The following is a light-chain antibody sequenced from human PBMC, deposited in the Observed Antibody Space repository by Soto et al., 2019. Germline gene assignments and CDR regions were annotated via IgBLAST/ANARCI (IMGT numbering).Light chain of an antibody. J-gene: IGKJ4*01. V-gene: IGKV3-15*01. Sequence: EIVMTQSPATLSVSPGERATLSCRASQSVSGKLAWYQQKPGRAPRLLIYGASTRATGIPATFSGSGSGTEFILTISSLQSEGFAVYYCQQYSMWPVTFGGGTKVDIK. CDR2: GAS. CDR3: QQYSMWPVT. CDR1: QSVSGK.